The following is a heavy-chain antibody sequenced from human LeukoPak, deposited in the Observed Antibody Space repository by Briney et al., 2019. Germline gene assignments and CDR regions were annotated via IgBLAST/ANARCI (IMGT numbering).Heavy chain of an antibody. J-gene: IGHJ5*02. CDR3: ARVTMVGGFDR. V-gene: IGHV4-59*08. CDR1: GGSVSDYY. Sequence: SETLSLTCTISGGSVSDYYWSWIRQSPGKGLEWIGYIYYTGSTTYNPSLKSRVTISADTSKNQFSLKLTSVTAADTAVYYCARVTMVGGFDRWGRGTLVTVSS. D-gene: IGHD4/OR15-4a*01. CDR2: IYYTGST.